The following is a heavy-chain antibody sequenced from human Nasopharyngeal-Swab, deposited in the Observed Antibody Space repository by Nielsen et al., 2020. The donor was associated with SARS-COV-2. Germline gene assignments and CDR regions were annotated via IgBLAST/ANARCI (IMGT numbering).Heavy chain of an antibody. D-gene: IGHD4-17*01. CDR2: ISYDGSNK. V-gene: IGHV3-30*03. CDR3: APTVTTRYFDY. Sequence: GESLKISCAASGFTFSSYGMHWVRQAPGKGLEWVAVISYDGSNKYYADSVKGRFTISRDNSKNTLYLQMNSLRAEDTAVYYCAPTVTTRYFDYWGQGTLVTVSS. CDR1: GFTFSSYG. J-gene: IGHJ4*02.